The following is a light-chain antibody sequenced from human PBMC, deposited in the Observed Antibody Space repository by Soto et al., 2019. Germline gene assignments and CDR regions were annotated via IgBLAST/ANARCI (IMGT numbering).Light chain of an antibody. V-gene: IGKV1-39*01. J-gene: IGKJ4*01. Sequence: DIQMTQSPSSLSAFVGDRVTITCRASQSISNYLNWYQQRPGKAPKLLISAASSLQSGVPSRFGGSGSGTDFTLTISSLQPEDFATYYCHQSYSIPLAFGGGTKVEIK. CDR1: QSISNY. CDR2: AAS. CDR3: HQSYSIPLA.